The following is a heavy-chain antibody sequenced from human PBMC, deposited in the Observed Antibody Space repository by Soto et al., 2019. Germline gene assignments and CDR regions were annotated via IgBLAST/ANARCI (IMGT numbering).Heavy chain of an antibody. CDR1: GGSFSGYY. V-gene: IGHV4-34*01. CDR2: INHSGST. J-gene: IGHJ6*03. CDR3: ARGVTFLHPYSSPKAGYHTATGYYYYYMDV. D-gene: IGHD6-13*01. Sequence: SETLSLTCAVYGGSFSGYYWSWIRQPPGKGLEWIGEINHSGSTNYNPSLKSRVTISVDTSKNQFSLKLSSVTAADTAVYYCARGVTFLHPYSSPKAGYHTATGYYYYYMDVWGKGTTVTVSS.